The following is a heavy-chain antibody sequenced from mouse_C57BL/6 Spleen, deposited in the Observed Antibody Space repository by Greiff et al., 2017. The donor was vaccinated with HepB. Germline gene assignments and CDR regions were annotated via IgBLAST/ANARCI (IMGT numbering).Heavy chain of an antibody. V-gene: IGHV7-3*01. CDR2: IRNKANGYTT. D-gene: IGHD1-1*01. CDR3: ARSPSYYGSSNWYFDV. CDR1: GFTFTDYY. Sequence: EVNLVESGGGLVQPGGSLSLSCAASGFTFTDYYMSWVRQPPGKALEWLGFIRNKANGYTTEYSASVKGRFTISRDNSQSILYLQMNALRAEDSATYYCARSPSYYGSSNWYFDVWGTGTTVTVSS. J-gene: IGHJ1*03.